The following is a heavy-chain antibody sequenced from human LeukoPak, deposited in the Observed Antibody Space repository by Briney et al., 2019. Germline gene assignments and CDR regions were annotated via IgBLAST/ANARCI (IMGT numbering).Heavy chain of an antibody. CDR1: GFTFSTSA. CDR2: IVVGSGDT. J-gene: IGHJ4*02. D-gene: IGHD1-26*01. V-gene: IGHV1-58*01. Sequence: SAKVSCKASGFTFSTSAVQWVRQARGQRLEWIGRIVVGSGDTKYSQKYQQRVTITRDMSARTAYMELSSLRFEDTAVYYCAADNSGSYGYWGQGTLVTVSS. CDR3: AADNSGSYGY.